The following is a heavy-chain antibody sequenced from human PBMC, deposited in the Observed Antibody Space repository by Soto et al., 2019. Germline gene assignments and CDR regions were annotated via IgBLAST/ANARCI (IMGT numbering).Heavy chain of an antibody. J-gene: IGHJ4*02. CDR1: GGSISGGASS. V-gene: IGHV4-30-2*01. CDR2: IYRTGST. D-gene: IGHD5-12*01. CDR3: ARGGYSGYDFIFDS. Sequence: SETLSLTCAVFGGSISGGASSWNWIRQPPGKGLEYIGCIYRTGSTYYNPSLRSRVIMSVDKSKNQFSLKLTSVTAADTAVYYCARGGYSGYDFIFDSWGQGTLVTVSS.